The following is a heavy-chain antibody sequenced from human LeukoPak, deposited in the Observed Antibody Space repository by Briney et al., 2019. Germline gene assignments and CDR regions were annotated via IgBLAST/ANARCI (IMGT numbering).Heavy chain of an antibody. J-gene: IGHJ4*02. D-gene: IGHD3-22*01. Sequence: GGSLRLSCEASGFTFSSYGLHWVREAPGKGLEGVAVIWYDGSKEYYADSVKRRFTISRDSSKNTMYLQMNSLRVEDTAVYYCARDSDGNGHYSLFDYWGQGALVTVSS. CDR2: IWYDGSKE. CDR3: ARDSDGNGHYSLFDY. V-gene: IGHV3-33*01. CDR1: GFTFSSYG.